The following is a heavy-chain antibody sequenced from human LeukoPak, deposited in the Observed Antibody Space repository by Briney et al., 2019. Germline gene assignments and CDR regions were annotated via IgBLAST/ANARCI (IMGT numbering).Heavy chain of an antibody. CDR1: GFTFSSYA. CDR3: ARDPGIAAAGDAYYYYYMDV. CDR2: ISSSSSYI. Sequence: GSLRLSCAASGFTFSSYAMSWVRQAPGKGLEWVSSISSSSSYIYYADSVKGRFTISRDNAKNSLYLQMNSLRAEDTAVYYCARDPGIAAAGDAYYYYYMDVWGKGTTVTVSS. J-gene: IGHJ6*03. D-gene: IGHD6-13*01. V-gene: IGHV3-21*01.